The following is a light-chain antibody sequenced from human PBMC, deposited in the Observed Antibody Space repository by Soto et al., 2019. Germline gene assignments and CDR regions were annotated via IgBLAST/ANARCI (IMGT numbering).Light chain of an antibody. J-gene: IGLJ2*01. CDR3: QVWDSSSARGV. Sequence: SSELTQPPSVSVAPGKTARITCGGTNIGSKSVHWYQQKPGQAPVLVIYYDSDRPSGIPERFSGSNSGNTATLTISRVEAGDEADYYCQVWDSSSARGVFGGGTKVTVL. CDR2: YDS. V-gene: IGLV3-21*04. CDR1: NIGSKS.